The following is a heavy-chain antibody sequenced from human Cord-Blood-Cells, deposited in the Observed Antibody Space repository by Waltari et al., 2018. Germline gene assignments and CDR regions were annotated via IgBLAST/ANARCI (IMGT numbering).Heavy chain of an antibody. Sequence: GAAVEQTGASVTVLDKASVGTSSRLEIPHHIHAPVPVLEWMGDIIPIFGKANYAQKFQGRVTITADKSTSTAYMEVGSLRSEDTAVYYCARKGGGAYSNYYYDGMDVWGQGTTVTVSS. CDR3: ARKGGGAYSNYYYDGMDV. V-gene: IGHV1-69*06. CDR1: VGTSSRLE. J-gene: IGHJ6*02. D-gene: IGHD4-4*01. CDR2: IIPIFGKA.